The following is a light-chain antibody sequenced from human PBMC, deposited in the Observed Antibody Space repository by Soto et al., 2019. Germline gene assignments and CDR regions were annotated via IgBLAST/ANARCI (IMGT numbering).Light chain of an antibody. CDR1: KSVSSN. CDR3: QQYNNWPPIT. Sequence: EIVITQSAATLSLSPWERSTLSCGASKSVSSNLAWYQQKPGQAPRLLIYGASTRATGIPARFSGSGSGTEFTLTISSPQSEDFAVYYCQQYNNWPPITFGQGTRLEIK. CDR2: GAS. J-gene: IGKJ5*01. V-gene: IGKV3D-15*01.